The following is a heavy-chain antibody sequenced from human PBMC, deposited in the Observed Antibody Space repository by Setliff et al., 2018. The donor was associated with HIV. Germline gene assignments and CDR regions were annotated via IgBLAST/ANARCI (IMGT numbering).Heavy chain of an antibody. Sequence: GASVKVSCKASGYTFTTYSLHWVRRAPGQSLEWMGWINVGNGDTKYSQDLQGRITITRDTSANTAYMELSRLRSDDTAVYFCARGALLAVFDFDHWGHGTLVTVSS. D-gene: IGHD3-10*01. J-gene: IGHJ4*01. V-gene: IGHV1-3*01. CDR2: INVGNGDT. CDR1: GYTFTTYS. CDR3: ARGALLAVFDFDH.